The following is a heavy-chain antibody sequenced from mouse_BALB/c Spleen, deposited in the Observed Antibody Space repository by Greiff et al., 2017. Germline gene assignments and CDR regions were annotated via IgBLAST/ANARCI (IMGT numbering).Heavy chain of an antibody. V-gene: IGHV5-12-1*01. Sequence: VESGGGLVKPGGSLKLSCAASGFAFSSYDMSWVRQTPEKRLEWVAYISSGGGSTYYPDTVKGRFTISRDNAKNTLYLQMSSLKSEDTAMYYCARQETGYYFDYWGQGTTLTVSS. CDR3: ARQETGYYFDY. J-gene: IGHJ2*01. CDR2: ISSGGGST. CDR1: GFAFSSYD.